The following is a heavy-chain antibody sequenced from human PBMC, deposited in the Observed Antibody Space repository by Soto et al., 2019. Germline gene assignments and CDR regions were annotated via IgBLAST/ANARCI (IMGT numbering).Heavy chain of an antibody. D-gene: IGHD3-10*01. V-gene: IGHV4-30-4*01. CDR3: AREYYGSGSSRGMDV. J-gene: IGHJ6*02. CDR2: IYYSGST. CDR1: GGSISSGDYY. Sequence: SETLSLTCTVSGGSISSGDYYWSWIRQPPGKGLEWIGYIYYSGSTYYNPSLKSRVTISVDTSENQFSLKLSSVTAADTAVYYCAREYYGSGSSRGMDVWGQGTTVTVSS.